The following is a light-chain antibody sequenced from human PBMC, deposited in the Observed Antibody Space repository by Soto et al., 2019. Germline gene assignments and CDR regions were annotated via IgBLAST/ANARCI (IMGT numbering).Light chain of an antibody. CDR3: QQYNHWPLT. CDR1: QSVSSNF. V-gene: IGKV3-20*01. CDR2: GAS. J-gene: IGKJ4*01. Sequence: EIVLTQSPGTLSLSPGERATLSCRASQSVSSNFLAWYQERPGQAPRLLIYGASSRATGIPDRFSGSGSGTDFTLTISRLEPEDFAVYYCQQYNHWPLTFGGGTKVDI.